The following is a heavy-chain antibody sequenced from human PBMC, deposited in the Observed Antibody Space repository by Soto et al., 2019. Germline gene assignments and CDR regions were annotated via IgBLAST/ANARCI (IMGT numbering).Heavy chain of an antibody. CDR2: INHSGST. V-gene: IGHV4-34*01. J-gene: IGHJ6*03. CDR3: ARAFVVVPAAIDYYYYYYMDV. D-gene: IGHD2-2*01. CDR1: GGSFSGYY. Sequence: SETLSLTCAVYGGSFSGYYWSWTRQPPGKGLEWIGEINHSGSTNYNPSLKSRVTISVDTSKNQFSLKLSSVTAADTAVYYCARAFVVVPAAIDYYYYYYMDVWGKGTTVTVSS.